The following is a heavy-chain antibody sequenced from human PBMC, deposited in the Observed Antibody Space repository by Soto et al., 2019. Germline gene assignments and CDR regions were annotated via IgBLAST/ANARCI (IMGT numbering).Heavy chain of an antibody. CDR2: IWYDGSNK. J-gene: IGHJ3*02. Sequence: PGGSLRLSCAAPGFTFSSYGMYWVRQAPGKGLEWVAVIWYDGSNKYYADSVKGRFTISRDNSKNTLYLQMNSLRVDDTPVYYCARVGYYGSGSYYDLDAFDIWGQGTMVTVSS. V-gene: IGHV3-33*01. CDR3: ARVGYYGSGSYYDLDAFDI. D-gene: IGHD3-10*01. CDR1: GFTFSSYG.